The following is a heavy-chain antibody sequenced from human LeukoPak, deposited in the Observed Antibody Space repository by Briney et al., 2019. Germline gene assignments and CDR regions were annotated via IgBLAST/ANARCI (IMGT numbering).Heavy chain of an antibody. Sequence: PGGSLRLSCAASGFTFSDYYMSWIRQAPGKGLEWVSAISGSGGSTYYAVSVKGRFTISRDNSKNTLYLQMNSLRAEDTAVYYCAKGPYGGKLGPYYFDYWGQGTLVTVSS. CDR3: AKGPYGGKLGPYYFDY. CDR2: ISGSGGST. J-gene: IGHJ4*02. V-gene: IGHV3-23*01. D-gene: IGHD4-23*01. CDR1: GFTFSDYY.